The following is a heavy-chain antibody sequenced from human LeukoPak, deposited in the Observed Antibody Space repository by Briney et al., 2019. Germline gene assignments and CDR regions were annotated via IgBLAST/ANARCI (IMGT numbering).Heavy chain of an antibody. CDR1: GGSFSGYY. J-gene: IGHJ5*02. Sequence: PSETLSLTCAVYGGSFSGYYWSWIRQPPGKGLEWIGEINHSGSTNYNPSLKSRVTISVDTSKNQFSLELSSVTAADTAVYYCARGLRTYSSSQSGWFDPWGQGTLVTVSS. D-gene: IGHD6-13*01. V-gene: IGHV4-34*01. CDR2: INHSGST. CDR3: ARGLRTYSSSQSGWFDP.